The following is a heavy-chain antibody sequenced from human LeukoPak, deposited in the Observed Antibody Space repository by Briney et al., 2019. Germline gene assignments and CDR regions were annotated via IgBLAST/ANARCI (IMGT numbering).Heavy chain of an antibody. J-gene: IGHJ6*02. Sequence: GGSLRLSCAASGFTFSSYEMNWVRQAPGKGLEWVSYISSSGSTIYYADSVKGRFTISRDNAKNSLYLQMNSLRGEDTAVYYCARGMLSDRDNGMDVWGQGTTVTVCS. V-gene: IGHV3-48*03. CDR2: ISSSGSTI. CDR3: ARGMLSDRDNGMDV. D-gene: IGHD2-8*01. CDR1: GFTFSSYE.